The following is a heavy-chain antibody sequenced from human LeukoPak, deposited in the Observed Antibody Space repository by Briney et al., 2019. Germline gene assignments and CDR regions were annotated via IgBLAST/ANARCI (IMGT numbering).Heavy chain of an antibody. V-gene: IGHV1-2*02. CDR2: INPNNGGT. CDR1: GYTFTGYY. CDR3: ARSPPAEMATTGIDY. D-gene: IGHD5-24*01. J-gene: IGHJ4*02. Sequence: ASVKVSCKASGYTFTGYYMQWVRQAPGQGLEWVGWINPNNGGTNYAQNFQGRVTMIRDTSINTAYMEVSRLRSDDTAVYYCARSPPAEMATTGIDYWGQGTLVTVSS.